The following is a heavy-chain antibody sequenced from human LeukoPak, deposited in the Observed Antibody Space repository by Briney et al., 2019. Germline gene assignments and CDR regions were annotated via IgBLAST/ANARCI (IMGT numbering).Heavy chain of an antibody. CDR1: GFTFSSYA. D-gene: IGHD6-13*01. CDR2: ISGSGGST. J-gene: IGHJ4*02. CDR3: AKERGESSSWYGEVFDY. Sequence: GVSLRLSCAASGFTFSSYAMSWVRQAPGKGLEWVSSISGSGGSTYYADSVKGRFTISRDNSKNTLYLQMNSLRAEDTAVYYCAKERGESSSWYGEVFDYWGQGTLVTVSS. V-gene: IGHV3-23*01.